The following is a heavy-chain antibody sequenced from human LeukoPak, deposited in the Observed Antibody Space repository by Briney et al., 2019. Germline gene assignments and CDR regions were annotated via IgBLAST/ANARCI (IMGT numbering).Heavy chain of an antibody. CDR2: ISSSGSTI. V-gene: IGHV3-11*01. CDR1: GFTFSDYY. CDR3: ARDVRYYDILTGYYYFDY. D-gene: IGHD3-9*01. Sequence: GGSLRLSCAASGFTFSDYYMSWIRQAPGKGLEWVSYISSSGSTIYYADSVKGRFTISRDNAKNSLYLQMNSLRAEDTAVYYCARDVRYYDILTGYYYFDYWGQGTLVTVSS. J-gene: IGHJ4*02.